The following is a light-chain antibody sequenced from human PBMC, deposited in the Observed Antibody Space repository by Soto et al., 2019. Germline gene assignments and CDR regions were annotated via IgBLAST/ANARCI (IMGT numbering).Light chain of an antibody. Sequence: DIVMTQSPDSLTVSLGERATINCKSSQSVLYSPNNKNYLAWYQHKPGQPPKLLIYWASTRDSGVPDRFSGSGSGTDFTLTTTSLQAEDVAVYYCLQYYATPQTFGQGTKVEVK. CDR3: LQYYATPQT. CDR1: QSVLYSPNNKNY. CDR2: WAS. V-gene: IGKV4-1*01. J-gene: IGKJ1*01.